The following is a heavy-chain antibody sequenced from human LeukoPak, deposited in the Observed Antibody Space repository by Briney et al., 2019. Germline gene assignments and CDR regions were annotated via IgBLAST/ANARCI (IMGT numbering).Heavy chain of an antibody. D-gene: IGHD3-10*01. Sequence: PGGSLRLSCAASGFTFSGYWMTWVRQAPGKGLEWVANIKQDGSEKYYVDSVKGRFTISRDNAKSSLYLQMNSLRAEDTAVYYCARALWFGEAYFDSWGQGTLVTVSS. V-gene: IGHV3-7*01. CDR1: GFTFSGYW. J-gene: IGHJ4*02. CDR2: IKQDGSEK. CDR3: ARALWFGEAYFDS.